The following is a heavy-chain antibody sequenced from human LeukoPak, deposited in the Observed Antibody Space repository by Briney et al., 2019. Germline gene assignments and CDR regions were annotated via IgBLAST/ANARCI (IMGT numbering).Heavy chain of an antibody. CDR2: ISSSSSYI. CDR3: ARDFGDYAQGVDY. Sequence: SGGSLRLSCVASGFTFSSYSKNWVRQAPGKGLEWVSSISSSSSYIYYADSVKGRFTISRDNAKNSLYLQMNSLRAEDTAVYYCARDFGDYAQGVDYWGQGTLVTVSS. CDR1: GFTFSSYS. D-gene: IGHD4-17*01. J-gene: IGHJ4*02. V-gene: IGHV3-21*01.